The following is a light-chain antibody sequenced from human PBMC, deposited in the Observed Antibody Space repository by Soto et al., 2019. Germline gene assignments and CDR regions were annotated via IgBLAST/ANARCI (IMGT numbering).Light chain of an antibody. Sequence: EIVLTQSPGTLSLSPGERATLSCRASQSVSSNYLAWYQQKPGQAPRLLMYGASSRAIGIPDRFSGSGSGTDFTLTISRLEPEDFAVYYCQLYGSSPRGLTFGGGTKVE. CDR1: QSVSSNY. V-gene: IGKV3-20*01. CDR3: QLYGSSPRGLT. J-gene: IGKJ4*01. CDR2: GAS.